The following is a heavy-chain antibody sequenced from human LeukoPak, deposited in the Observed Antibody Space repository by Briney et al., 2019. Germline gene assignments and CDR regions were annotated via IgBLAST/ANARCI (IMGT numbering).Heavy chain of an antibody. CDR1: GFTFDDYA. Sequence: GRSLRLSCAASGFTFDDYAMHWVRQAPGKGLEWVSGISWNSGSIGYADSVKGRFTISRDNAENSLYLQMNSLRAEDTALYYCAKDMGWRATTVTSYFDYWGQGTLVTVSS. CDR3: AKDMGWRATTVTSYFDY. J-gene: IGHJ4*02. CDR2: ISWNSGSI. V-gene: IGHV3-9*01. D-gene: IGHD4-17*01.